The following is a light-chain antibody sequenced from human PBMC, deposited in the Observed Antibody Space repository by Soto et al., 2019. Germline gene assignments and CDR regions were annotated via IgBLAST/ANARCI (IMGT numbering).Light chain of an antibody. Sequence: QSALAQPASVSGSPGQSITISCTGTSSDVGAYNYVSWYQQHPGKAPKLMIYDVSNRPSGVSDRFSGSKSGNTASLTISGLQAEDEAVYYCGSYTTTSTPFGGGTKLTVL. CDR2: DVS. V-gene: IGLV2-14*01. CDR1: SSDVGAYNY. CDR3: GSYTTTSTP. J-gene: IGLJ2*01.